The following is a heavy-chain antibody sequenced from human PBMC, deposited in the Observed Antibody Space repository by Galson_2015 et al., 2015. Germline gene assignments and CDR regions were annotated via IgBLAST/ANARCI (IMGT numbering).Heavy chain of an antibody. CDR2: INSDGSSA. D-gene: IGHD1-26*01. Sequence: SLRLSCAASGFPFSNYWRHWVRQAPGKGLVWVSHINSDGSSATYADFVKGRFTISRDNAKNTLTLQMNSLAAEDTAVYYCANLFSGNPVEYWGQGTLVSVSS. CDR1: GFPFSNYW. CDR3: ANLFSGNPVEY. J-gene: IGHJ4*02. V-gene: IGHV3-74*03.